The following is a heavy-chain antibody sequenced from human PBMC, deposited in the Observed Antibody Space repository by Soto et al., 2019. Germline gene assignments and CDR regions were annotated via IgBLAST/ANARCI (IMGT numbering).Heavy chain of an antibody. D-gene: IGHD2-21*02. V-gene: IGHV4-39*01. CDR1: GGSITSRDNY. CDR3: ARLIPYCGGDCYSVGTVDL. Sequence: QLQLRESGPGLVQPSESVSLTCTVSGGSITSRDNYLGWIRQPPGKGLEWIGTVYHSGRAYYNPSLKGRLTMSVDTSTNEFALTLHSVTAADTSVYYCARLIPYCGGDCYSVGTVDLWGQGTMVTVSS. CDR2: VYHSGRA. J-gene: IGHJ3*01.